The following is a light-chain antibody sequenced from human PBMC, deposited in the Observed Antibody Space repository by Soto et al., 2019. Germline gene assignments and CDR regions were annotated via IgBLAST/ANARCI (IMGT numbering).Light chain of an antibody. Sequence: IHMTQPPSSLSASVGDRVTIPCRASQSIMYYLNWYQQKPGKAPKLLIYAASSLQSGVPSRFSGSGSGTDFTLTISSLQPEDFATYYCLQDYNYPRTFGQGTKVDIK. V-gene: IGKV1-6*01. CDR2: AAS. J-gene: IGKJ1*01. CDR1: QSIMYY. CDR3: LQDYNYPRT.